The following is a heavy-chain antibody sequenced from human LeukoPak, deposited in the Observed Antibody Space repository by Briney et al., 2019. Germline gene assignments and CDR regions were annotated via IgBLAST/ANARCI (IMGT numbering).Heavy chain of an antibody. D-gene: IGHD3-22*01. V-gene: IGHV3-23*01. J-gene: IGHJ4*02. Sequence: PGGSLRLSCAASGFTFSVYVMSWVRQAPGKGLEWVSVISVPGGSTYYADSVKGRFTISRDNSKNTLYLQMNSLRAEDTAVYYCARDQDYDSSGYLTYWGQGTLVTVSS. CDR2: ISVPGGST. CDR1: GFTFSVYV. CDR3: ARDQDYDSSGYLTY.